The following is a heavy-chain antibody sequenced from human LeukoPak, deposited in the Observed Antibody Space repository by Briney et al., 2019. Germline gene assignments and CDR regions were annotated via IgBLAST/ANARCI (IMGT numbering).Heavy chain of an antibody. CDR3: ARDITFGGVIAQDAFDI. V-gene: IGHV1-2*06. Sequence: ASVKVSCKASGYTFTGYYMHWVRQAPGQGLEWMGRINPNSGGTNYAQKFQGRVTMTRDTSISTAYMELSRLGSDDTAVYYCARDITFGGVIAQDAFDIWGQGTMVTVSS. CDR2: INPNSGGT. CDR1: GYTFTGYY. D-gene: IGHD3-16*02. J-gene: IGHJ3*02.